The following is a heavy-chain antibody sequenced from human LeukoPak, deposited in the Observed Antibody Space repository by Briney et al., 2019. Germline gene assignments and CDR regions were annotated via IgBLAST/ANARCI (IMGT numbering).Heavy chain of an antibody. J-gene: IGHJ4*02. Sequence: GGSLRLSCAASGFTVSSNYMSWVRQAPGKGLEWVSVIYSGGSTYYADSVKGRFTISRDSSKNTLYLQMNSLRAEDTAVYYCAREGSVYYDDSSGYSDCWGQGTLVTVSS. CDR3: AREGSVYYDDSSGYSDC. D-gene: IGHD3-22*01. V-gene: IGHV3-53*01. CDR1: GFTVSSNY. CDR2: IYSGGST.